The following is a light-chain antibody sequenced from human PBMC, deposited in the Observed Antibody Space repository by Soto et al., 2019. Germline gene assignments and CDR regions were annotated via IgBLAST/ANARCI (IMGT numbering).Light chain of an antibody. CDR3: CSYAGSVV. Sequence: QSVLTQPASVSGSPGQSITISCTGTSSDVGSYNLVSWYQQHPGKAPKLMIYDGSKRPSGVSNRFSGSKSGNTASLTISGLQAEDEADYYCCSYAGSVVFGGGTKLTVL. J-gene: IGLJ2*01. V-gene: IGLV2-23*01. CDR1: SSDVGSYNL. CDR2: DGS.